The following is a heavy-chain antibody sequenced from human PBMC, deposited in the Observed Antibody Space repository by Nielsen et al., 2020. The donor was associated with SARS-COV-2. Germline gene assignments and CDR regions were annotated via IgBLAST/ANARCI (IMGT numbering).Heavy chain of an antibody. Sequence: GGSLRLSCAASGFTFDAYSMYWVRQVPGKGLEWVSHISWDSSTIYYADSVKGRFTISRDNRQNSLYLQMNSLRAEDTALYYCAKGYSSSWSTFDYWGRGTLVTVSS. D-gene: IGHD6-13*01. CDR1: GFTFDAYS. CDR2: ISWDSSTI. CDR3: AKGYSSSWSTFDY. V-gene: IGHV3-43D*04. J-gene: IGHJ4*02.